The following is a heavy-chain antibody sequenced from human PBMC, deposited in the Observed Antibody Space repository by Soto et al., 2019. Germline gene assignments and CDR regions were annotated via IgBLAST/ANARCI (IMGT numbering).Heavy chain of an antibody. CDR3: ARGALVWFGAHDYYGMDV. V-gene: IGHV4-34*01. J-gene: IGHJ6*02. D-gene: IGHD3-10*01. CDR1: GGSFSGYY. Sequence: QVQLQQWGAGLLKPSETLSLTCGVFGGSFSGYYWTWIRQPPGKGLEWIGEIYHSGGTNYHPSRKSRVTISVDTSNNHFSLKLSSVTAADTAVYYCARGALVWFGAHDYYGMDVWGQGTTVTVSS. CDR2: IYHSGGT.